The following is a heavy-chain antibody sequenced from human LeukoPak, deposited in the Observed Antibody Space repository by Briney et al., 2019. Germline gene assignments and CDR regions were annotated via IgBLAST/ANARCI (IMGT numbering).Heavy chain of an antibody. Sequence: GGSLRLSCAASGFTFSSYGMHWVRQAPGKGLEWVAVISYDGSNKYYADSVKGRFTISRDDSKNTLYLQMNSLRAEDTAVYYCAKDGSGWYFDYWGQGTLVTVSS. CDR1: GFTFSSYG. J-gene: IGHJ4*02. V-gene: IGHV3-30*18. CDR2: ISYDGSNK. D-gene: IGHD6-19*01. CDR3: AKDGSGWYFDY.